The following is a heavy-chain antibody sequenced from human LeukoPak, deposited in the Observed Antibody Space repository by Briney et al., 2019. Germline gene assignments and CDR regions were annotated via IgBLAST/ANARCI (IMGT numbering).Heavy chain of an antibody. CDR3: ARSGSYLERFDP. V-gene: IGHV1-69*05. CDR1: GGTFSSYA. D-gene: IGHD1-26*01. CDR2: IIPIFGTA. J-gene: IGHJ5*02. Sequence: SVKVSCKASGGTFSSYAISWVRQAPGQGLEWMGGIIPIFGTANYAQKFQGRVTITTDESTSTAYMELSSLRSEDTAVYYCARSGSYLERFDPWGQGTLVTVSS.